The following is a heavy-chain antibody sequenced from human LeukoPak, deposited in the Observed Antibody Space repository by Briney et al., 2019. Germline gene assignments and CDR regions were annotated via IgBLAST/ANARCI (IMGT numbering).Heavy chain of an antibody. D-gene: IGHD2-15*01. CDR1: GFTFSSYA. Sequence: PGGSLRLSCAASGFTFSSYAMSWVRQAPGKGLEWVSAISGSGGSTYYADSVKGRFTISRDNSKNTLYLQMNSLRAEDTAVYYCAKRGPGSGQSSRYYYYMDVWGKGTTVTVSS. CDR2: ISGSGGST. V-gene: IGHV3-23*01. CDR3: AKRGPGSGQSSRYYYYMDV. J-gene: IGHJ6*03.